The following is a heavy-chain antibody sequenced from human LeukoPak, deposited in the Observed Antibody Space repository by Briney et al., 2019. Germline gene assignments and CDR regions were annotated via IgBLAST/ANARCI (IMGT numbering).Heavy chain of an antibody. CDR3: ARGRGVGATGNFDY. Sequence: SETLSLTCAVYGGSFSGYYWSWIRQPPGKGLEWIGEINHSGSTNYNPSLKSRVTISVDTSKNQCSLKLSSVTAADTAVYYCARGRGVGATGNFDYWGQGTLVTVSS. CDR2: INHSGST. V-gene: IGHV4-34*01. D-gene: IGHD1-26*01. CDR1: GGSFSGYY. J-gene: IGHJ4*02.